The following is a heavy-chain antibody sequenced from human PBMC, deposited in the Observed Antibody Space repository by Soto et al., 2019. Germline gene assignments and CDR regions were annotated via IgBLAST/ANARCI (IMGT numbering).Heavy chain of an antibody. CDR1: GGSISSGGYY. CDR2: IYYSGST. D-gene: IGHD3-9*01. CDR3: ARGDVLRYFDWLNWFDP. V-gene: IGHV4-31*03. Sequence: SETLSLTCTASGGSISSGGYYWSWIRQHPGKGLEWIGYIYYSGSTYYNPSLKSRVTISVDTSKNQFSLKLSSVTAADTAVYSCARGDVLRYFDWLNWFDPWGQGTLVTVSS. J-gene: IGHJ5*02.